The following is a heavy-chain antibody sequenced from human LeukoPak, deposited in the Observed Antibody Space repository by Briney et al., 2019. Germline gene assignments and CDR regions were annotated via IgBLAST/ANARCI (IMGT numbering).Heavy chain of an antibody. CDR3: AEGYLYYSYYGMDV. CDR2: ISSSSSYI. Sequence: GGSLRLSCAASGFTFSSYSMNWVRQAPGKGLEWVSSISSSSSYIYYADSVKGRFTISRDNSKNTPYLQMNSLRAEDTAVYYCAEGYLYYSYYGMDVWGQGTTVTVSS. V-gene: IGHV3-21*04. D-gene: IGHD2-15*01. J-gene: IGHJ6*02. CDR1: GFTFSSYS.